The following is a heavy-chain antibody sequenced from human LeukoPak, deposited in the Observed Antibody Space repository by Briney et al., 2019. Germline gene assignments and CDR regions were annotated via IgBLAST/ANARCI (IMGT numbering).Heavy chain of an antibody. V-gene: IGHV4-34*01. J-gene: IGHJ4*02. Sequence: SETLSLTCAVYGGSFSGYYWSWIRQPPGKGLEWIGEINHSGSTNYNPSLKSRVTISVDTSKNQFSLKLGSVTAADTAVYYCARGRLSAMDYWGQGTLVTVSS. D-gene: IGHD5-18*01. CDR3: ARGRLSAMDY. CDR1: GGSFSGYY. CDR2: INHSGST.